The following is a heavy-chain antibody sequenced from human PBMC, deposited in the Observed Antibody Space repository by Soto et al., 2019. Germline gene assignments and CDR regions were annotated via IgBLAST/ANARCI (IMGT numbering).Heavy chain of an antibody. D-gene: IGHD2-21*02. V-gene: IGHV4-4*02. J-gene: IGHJ6*01. CDR2: MYPSGIT. Sequence: QVQLQESGPGLVKPSGTLSLTCAMSGVSISSPNWWSWVRQPPGKGLEWIGEMYPSGITNYNPSLRSRVTMSVDTSKNQFSLKLASVTAADTAVYYCATLRGDFDFRPVFHFYALDVWGQGTTVTVSS. CDR3: ATLRGDFDFRPVFHFYALDV. CDR1: GVSISSPNW.